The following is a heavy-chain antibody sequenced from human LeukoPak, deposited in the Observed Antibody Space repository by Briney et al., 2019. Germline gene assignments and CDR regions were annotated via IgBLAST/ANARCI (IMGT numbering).Heavy chain of an antibody. CDR2: LYRDGST. J-gene: IGHJ6*03. CDR3: ARDSGDGDYTPDMDV. V-gene: IGHV3-53*01. Sequence: GGSLRLSCAASGFTVSNNYMNWVRQAPGRGLEWVSVLYRDGSTYYSDSVKGRFTISRDNSKNTLYLQMNSLRAEDTAVYYCARDSGDGDYTPDMDVWGKGTTVTVSS. CDR1: GFTVSNNY. D-gene: IGHD2-21*02.